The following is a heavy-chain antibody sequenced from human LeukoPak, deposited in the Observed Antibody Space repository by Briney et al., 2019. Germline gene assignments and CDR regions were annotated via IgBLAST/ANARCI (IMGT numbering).Heavy chain of an antibody. CDR2: MNPNSGNT. V-gene: IGHV1-8*01. Sequence: ASVKASCKASGYTFTSYDINWVRQATGQGLEWMGWMNPNSGNTGYAQKFQGRVTMTRNTSISTAYMELSSLRSEDTAVYYCARGGYCSGGSCNRLNYYYYGMDVWGQGTTVTVSS. CDR3: ARGGYCSGGSCNRLNYYYYGMDV. CDR1: GYTFTSYD. D-gene: IGHD2-15*01. J-gene: IGHJ6*02.